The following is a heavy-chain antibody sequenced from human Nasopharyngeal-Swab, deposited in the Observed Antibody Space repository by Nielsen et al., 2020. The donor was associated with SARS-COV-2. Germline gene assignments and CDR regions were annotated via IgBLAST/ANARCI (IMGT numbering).Heavy chain of an antibody. Sequence: KVSCKGSGYSFTSYWIGWGRQMPGKGLEWRGIIYPGDSDTRYSPSFQGQVTTSADKSISTAYLQWSSLKASDTAMYYCARRVGYCSGGSCYFDYWGQGTLVTVSS. V-gene: IGHV5-51*01. CDR2: IYPGDSDT. CDR1: GYSFTSYW. CDR3: ARRVGYCSGGSCYFDY. D-gene: IGHD2-15*01. J-gene: IGHJ4*02.